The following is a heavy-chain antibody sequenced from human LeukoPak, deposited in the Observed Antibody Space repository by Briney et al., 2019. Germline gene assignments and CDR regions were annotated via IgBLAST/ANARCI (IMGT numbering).Heavy chain of an antibody. CDR2: ISGSGGST. D-gene: IGHD3-16*01. J-gene: IGHJ4*02. CDR1: GFTFSSYA. V-gene: IGHV3-23*01. CDR3: ARGRGGYGDFDY. Sequence: GGSLRLSCAASGFTFSSYAMSWVRQAPGKGLEGGSAISGSGGSTYYADSVKGRFTISRDNTQNTLYLQMNNLRAEDTAVYFCARGRGGYGDFDYWGQGTLVTVS.